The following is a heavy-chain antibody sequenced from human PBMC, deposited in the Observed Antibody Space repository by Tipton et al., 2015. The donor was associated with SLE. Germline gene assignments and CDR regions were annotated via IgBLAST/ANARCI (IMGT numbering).Heavy chain of an antibody. Sequence: TLSLTCPVSGASVSSRSYYWNWVRQPAGKGLEWIGRVYTGGFTYSNPSLESRVTISMDTPKNHFSPKLTSVTAADTAVYYCARVLDALDYWGQGTLVTVSS. V-gene: IGHV4-61*02. J-gene: IGHJ4*02. D-gene: IGHD1-1*01. CDR3: ARVLDALDY. CDR1: GASVSSRSYY. CDR2: VYTGGFT.